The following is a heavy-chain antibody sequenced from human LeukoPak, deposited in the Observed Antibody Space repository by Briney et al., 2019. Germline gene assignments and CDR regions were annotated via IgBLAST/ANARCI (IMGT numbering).Heavy chain of an antibody. D-gene: IGHD3-22*01. CDR1: GYTFTSYG. CDR3: ARDIRTLDYYDSQSPCYFDY. Sequence: ASVKVSCKASGYTFTSYGISWVRQAPGQGLEWMGWISAYNGNTNYAQKLQGRVTMTTDTSTSTAYMELRSLRSDDTAVYYCARDIRTLDYYDSQSPCYFDYWGQGTLVTASS. V-gene: IGHV1-18*01. J-gene: IGHJ4*02. CDR2: ISAYNGNT.